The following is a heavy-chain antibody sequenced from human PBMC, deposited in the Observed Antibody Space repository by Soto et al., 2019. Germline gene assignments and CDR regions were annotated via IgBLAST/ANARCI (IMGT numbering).Heavy chain of an antibody. J-gene: IGHJ4*02. CDR2: VFHTGDT. CDR3: ARKAWVRFDY. CDR1: GDSISSSVW. V-gene: IGHV4-4*02. D-gene: IGHD7-27*01. Sequence: PSETLSLTCAVSGDSISSSVWWTWVRQPPGKGLEWIGEVFHTGDTYFNPSLRSRVAMSVDKSTNEFSLKVTSVTAADTAIYYCARKAWVRFDYWGQGALVTRLL.